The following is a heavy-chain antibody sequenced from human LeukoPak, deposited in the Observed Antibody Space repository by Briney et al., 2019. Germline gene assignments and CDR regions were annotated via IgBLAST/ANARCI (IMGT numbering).Heavy chain of an antibody. CDR2: IIPILGIA. CDR1: GGTFSSYA. J-gene: IGHJ4*02. CDR3: ARDLITPRTIVTPGYFDY. D-gene: IGHD4-23*01. Sequence: APVKVSCKASGGTFSSYAISWVRQAPGQGLEWMGRIIPILGIANYAQKFQGRVTITADKSTSTAYMELSSLRSEDTAVYYCARDLITPRTIVTPGYFDYWGQGTLVTVSS. V-gene: IGHV1-69*04.